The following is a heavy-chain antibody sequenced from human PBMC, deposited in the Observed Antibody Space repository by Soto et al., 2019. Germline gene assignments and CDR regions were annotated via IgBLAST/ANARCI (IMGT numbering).Heavy chain of an antibody. V-gene: IGHV3-30*04. Sequence: QVQLVESGGDVVQPGRSLRLSCATSGFTFSTFSMHWVRQAPGKGLEWVAHISYDGSEKDYADSVKGRFTISRDNSDNTLFLQMNSLTSEDTGVYYCARGPESGDFWGQGTLVTVPS. CDR2: ISYDGSEK. CDR3: ARGPESGDF. J-gene: IGHJ4*02. D-gene: IGHD1-26*01. CDR1: GFTFSTFS.